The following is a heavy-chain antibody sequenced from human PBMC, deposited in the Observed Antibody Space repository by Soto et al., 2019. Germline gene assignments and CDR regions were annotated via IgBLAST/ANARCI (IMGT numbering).Heavy chain of an antibody. Sequence: EVQLVESGGGLVKPGGSLRLSCSASGFTFKNAWFNWVRQAPGQGLEWVGRVRSKADGGTIEYAAPVKARFSISRDDSKEMLCLQMNRLKTEDTALYYCATGYIVGAVGSTDVDYWGRGTLVTVSS. V-gene: IGHV3-15*07. CDR1: GFTFKNAW. J-gene: IGHJ4*02. CDR3: ATGYIVGAVGSTDVDY. CDR2: VRSKADGGTI. D-gene: IGHD2-15*01.